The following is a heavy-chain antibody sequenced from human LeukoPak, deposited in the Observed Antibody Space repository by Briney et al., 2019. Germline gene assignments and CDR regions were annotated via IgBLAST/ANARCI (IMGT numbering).Heavy chain of an antibody. J-gene: IGHJ4*02. CDR3: AKDIGFMSYDSLDY. D-gene: IGHD3-22*01. CDR2: ISWNSGSI. Sequence: GRSLRLSCAASGFTFDDYAMHWVRQAPEKGLEWVSGISWNSGSIGYADSVKGRFTISRDNAKNSLYLQLNSLRAEDAALYYCAKDIGFMSYDSLDYWGQGTLVTVSS. V-gene: IGHV3-9*01. CDR1: GFTFDDYA.